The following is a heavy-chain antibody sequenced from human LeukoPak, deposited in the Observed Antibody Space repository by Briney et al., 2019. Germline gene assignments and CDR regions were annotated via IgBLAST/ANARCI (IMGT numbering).Heavy chain of an antibody. J-gene: IGHJ6*03. CDR3: ARGPTPHYSYYYVDV. V-gene: IGHV4-39*07. D-gene: IGHD2-15*01. Sequence: PSETLSLTCTVSGDSISSSNCYWGWIRQPPGKGLEWIGSIYFSGGTYYNASLKSRVTISVDTSKNQFSLKLSSVTAADTAVYYCARGPTPHYSYYYVDVWGKGTTVTVSS. CDR1: GDSISSSNCY. CDR2: IYFSGGT.